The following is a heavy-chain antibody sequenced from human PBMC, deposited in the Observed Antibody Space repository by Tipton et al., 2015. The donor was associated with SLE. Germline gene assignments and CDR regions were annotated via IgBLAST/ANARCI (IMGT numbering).Heavy chain of an antibody. V-gene: IGHV3-15*01. Sequence: SLRLSCEASGVTFNKAWMGWVRQVPGKGLEWVGRVKSIGDGGTSDFAAPVKGRFTISRDESKNTLYLQMTRLNTDDTATYYCTSLTPKVVFSYWGQGTLVTVSS. D-gene: IGHD3-22*01. J-gene: IGHJ4*03. CDR2: VKSIGDGGTS. CDR3: TSLTPKVVFSY. CDR1: GVTFNKAW.